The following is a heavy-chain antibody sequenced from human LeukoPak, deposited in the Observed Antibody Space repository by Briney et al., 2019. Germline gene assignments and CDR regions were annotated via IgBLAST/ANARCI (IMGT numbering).Heavy chain of an antibody. CDR1: GYTFTGYY. D-gene: IGHD3-22*01. CDR3: ARITYYFDRSGYLAF. V-gene: IGHV1-2*02. CDR2: INPNSCGT. J-gene: IGHJ4*02. Sequence: ASVKVSCKASGYTFTGYYMHWVRQAPGQGLEWMGWINPNSCGTNYAQKFQDRVTMTRDTSISTAYMELSRLRSDDTAVYYCARITYYFDRSGYLAFWGKGTLVTVSS.